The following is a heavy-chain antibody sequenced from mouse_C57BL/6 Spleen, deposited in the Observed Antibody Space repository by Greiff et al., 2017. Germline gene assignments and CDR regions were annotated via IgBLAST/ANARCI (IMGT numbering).Heavy chain of an antibody. Sequence: EVKVEESGGGLVQPGGSMKLSCVASGFTFSNYWMNWVRQSPEKGLEWVAQIRLKSDNYATHYAESVKGRFTISRDDSKSSVYLQMNNLRAEDTGIYYCSSTVVASPYAMDYWGQGTSVTVSS. J-gene: IGHJ4*01. D-gene: IGHD1-1*01. CDR3: SSTVVASPYAMDY. CDR2: IRLKSDNYAT. V-gene: IGHV6-3*01. CDR1: GFTFSNYW.